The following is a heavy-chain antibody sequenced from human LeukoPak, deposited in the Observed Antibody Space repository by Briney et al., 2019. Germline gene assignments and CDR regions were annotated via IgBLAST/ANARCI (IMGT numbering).Heavy chain of an antibody. CDR2: ISYDGSNK. CDR3: ARDRELWFSYNWFDP. CDR1: GFTFSSYA. J-gene: IGHJ5*02. V-gene: IGHV3-30*04. D-gene: IGHD5-18*01. Sequence: GRSLRLSCAASGFTFSSYAMHWVRQAPGKGLEWVAVISYDGSNKYYADSVKGRFTISRDNSKNTLYLQMNSLRAEDTAVYYCARDRELWFSYNWFDPWGQGTLVTVSS.